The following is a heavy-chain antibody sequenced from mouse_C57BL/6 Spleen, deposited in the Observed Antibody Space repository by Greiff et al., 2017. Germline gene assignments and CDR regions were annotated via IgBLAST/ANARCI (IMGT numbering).Heavy chain of an antibody. CDR2: IDPANGNT. CDR1: GFNIKNTY. V-gene: IGHV14-3*01. J-gene: IGHJ4*01. Sequence: EVQLQQSVAELVRPGASVKLSCTASGFNIKNTYMHWVKQRPEQGLEWIGRIDPANGNTNSAPTFQGKATITADTSSNPAYLQLSSLTSEVTAIYYCARIMVGAMDYWGQGTSVTVSA. CDR3: ARIMVGAMDY. D-gene: IGHD1-1*02.